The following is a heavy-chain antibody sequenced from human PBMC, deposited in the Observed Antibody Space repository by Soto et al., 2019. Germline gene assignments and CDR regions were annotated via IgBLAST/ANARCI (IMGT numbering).Heavy chain of an antibody. Sequence: ASVKVSCKASGYTFTSYAMHWVRQAPGQRLEWMGWINAGNGNTKYSQKFQGRVTITRDTSASTAYMELSSLRSEDTAVYYCARDQTQEQKYYYYYYMDVWGKGTTVTVSS. D-gene: IGHD1-1*01. CDR1: GYTFTSYA. V-gene: IGHV1-3*01. J-gene: IGHJ6*03. CDR3: ARDQTQEQKYYYYYYMDV. CDR2: INAGNGNT.